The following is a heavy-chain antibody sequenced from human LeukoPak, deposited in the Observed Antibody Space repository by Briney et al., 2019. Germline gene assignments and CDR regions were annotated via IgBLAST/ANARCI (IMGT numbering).Heavy chain of an antibody. CDR1: GGSISSGDYY. CDR3: ARARAVDYYDSSGPFDY. Sequence: SETLSLTCTVSGGSISSGDYYWSWIRQPPGKGLEWIGYIYYSGSTYYNPSLKSRVTISVDTSKNQFSLKLSSVTAADTAVYYCARARAVDYYDSSGPFDYWGQGTLVTVSS. CDR2: IYYSGST. D-gene: IGHD3-22*01. J-gene: IGHJ4*02. V-gene: IGHV4-30-4*01.